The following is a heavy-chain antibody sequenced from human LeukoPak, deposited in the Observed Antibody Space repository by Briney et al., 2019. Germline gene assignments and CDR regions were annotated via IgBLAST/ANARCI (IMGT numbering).Heavy chain of an antibody. Sequence: GGPLRLSCAASGFTFTNYAMNWVRQAPGKGLEWVSSISGSNDNVFYADSVKDRFTISRDNSKNTLPLQMNSLRAEDTAVYYCAKGRGTTVTSAANYWGQGTLVTVFS. CDR1: GFTFTNYA. J-gene: IGHJ4*02. D-gene: IGHD4-17*01. CDR2: ISGSNDNV. V-gene: IGHV3-23*01. CDR3: AKGRGTTVTSAANY.